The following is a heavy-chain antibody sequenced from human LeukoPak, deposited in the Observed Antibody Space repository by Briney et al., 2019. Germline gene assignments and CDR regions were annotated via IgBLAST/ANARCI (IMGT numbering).Heavy chain of an antibody. D-gene: IGHD7-27*01. Sequence: PSETLSLTCAVYGGSFSGYYWSWIRQPSGKGLEWIGEINHSGSTNYNPSLKSRVTISVDTSKNQFSLKLSSVTAADTAVYYCASTDWGPFDYWGQGTLVTVSS. CDR2: INHSGST. CDR3: ASTDWGPFDY. V-gene: IGHV4-34*01. CDR1: GGSFSGYY. J-gene: IGHJ4*02.